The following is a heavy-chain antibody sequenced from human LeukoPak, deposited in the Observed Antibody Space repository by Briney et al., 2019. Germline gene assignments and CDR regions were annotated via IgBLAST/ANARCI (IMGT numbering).Heavy chain of an antibody. J-gene: IGHJ1*01. V-gene: IGHV4-61*08. CDR3: ARGGAARLHFQN. CDR1: GGSVSRGVYY. CDR2: IHYSEST. D-gene: IGHD6-6*01. Sequence: SETLSLSCTVSGGSVSRGVYYWSWIRQPPGKGLEWIGCIHYSESTNYNPSLKSRVTKSVDTSKSQFSLKLTYVTAADTAVYYCARGGAARLHFQNWGQGTLVTVSS.